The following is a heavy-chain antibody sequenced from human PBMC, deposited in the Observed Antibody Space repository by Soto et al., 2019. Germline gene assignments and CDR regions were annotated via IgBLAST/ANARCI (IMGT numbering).Heavy chain of an antibody. J-gene: IGHJ6*02. D-gene: IGHD3-3*01. V-gene: IGHV3-23*01. CDR3: AKEGPITILGVVPPGGMDV. CDR1: GFSFSRYA. Sequence: QPGGSLRLSCAASGFSFSRYAMSWVRQAPGKGLEWVSAISGSGDSTYYADSVKGRFTISRDNSKNTLYLQMNSLRAEDTAVYYCAKEGPITILGVVPPGGMDVWGQGTTVTVSS. CDR2: ISGSGDST.